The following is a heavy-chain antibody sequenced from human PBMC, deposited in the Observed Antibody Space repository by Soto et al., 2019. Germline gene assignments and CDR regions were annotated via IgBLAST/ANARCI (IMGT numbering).Heavy chain of an antibody. CDR3: AGGTRGRGGSSYYYYDMDV. D-gene: IGHD2-15*01. V-gene: IGHV4-34*01. CDR2: INHSGST. Sequence: SETLCLTCAAYGGSFSGYYLSWIRQPPGKGLEWIGEINHSGSTNYNPSLKSRVTISLDTSKNQFSLKLSSLTAADTGVYYCAGGTRGRGGSSYYYYDMDVWGQGTTVTVSS. CDR1: GGSFSGYY. J-gene: IGHJ6*02.